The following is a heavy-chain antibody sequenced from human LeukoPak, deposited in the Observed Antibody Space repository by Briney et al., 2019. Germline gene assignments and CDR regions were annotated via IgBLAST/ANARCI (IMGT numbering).Heavy chain of an antibody. V-gene: IGHV1-2*02. CDR3: ARERMATIMRWFDP. Sequence: VASVTVSCKASGYTFTGYYMHWVRQAPGQGLEWMGWINPNSGGTNYAQKFQGRVTMTRDTSISTAYMELSRLRSDDTAVYYCARERMATIMRWFDPWGQGTLVTVSS. J-gene: IGHJ5*02. CDR2: INPNSGGT. CDR1: GYTFTGYY. D-gene: IGHD5-24*01.